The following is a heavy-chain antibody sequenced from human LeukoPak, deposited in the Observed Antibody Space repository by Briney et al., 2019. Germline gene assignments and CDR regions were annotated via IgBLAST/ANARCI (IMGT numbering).Heavy chain of an antibody. CDR1: GYTLTELS. CDR3: ATDNKYQLLLGY. Sequence: ASVKVSCKVSGYTLTELSMHWVRQAPGKGPEWMGGFDPEDGETIYAQKFQGRVTMTEDTSTDTAYMELSSLRSEDTAVYYWATDNKYQLLLGYWGQGTLVTVSS. V-gene: IGHV1-24*01. D-gene: IGHD2-2*01. CDR2: FDPEDGET. J-gene: IGHJ4*02.